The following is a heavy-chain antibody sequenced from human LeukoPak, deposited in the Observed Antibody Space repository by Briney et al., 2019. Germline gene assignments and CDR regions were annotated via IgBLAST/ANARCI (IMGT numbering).Heavy chain of an antibody. J-gene: IGHJ5*02. Sequence: ASAKVSCKASGYTFTSYDINWVRQAPGQGLEWMGWMNPNSGNTGYAQKFQGRVTMTRNTSISTAYMELSSLRSEDTAVYYCARDRESSSSVWFDPWGQGTLVTVSS. V-gene: IGHV1-8*01. D-gene: IGHD6-6*01. CDR1: GYTFTSYD. CDR2: MNPNSGNT. CDR3: ARDRESSSSVWFDP.